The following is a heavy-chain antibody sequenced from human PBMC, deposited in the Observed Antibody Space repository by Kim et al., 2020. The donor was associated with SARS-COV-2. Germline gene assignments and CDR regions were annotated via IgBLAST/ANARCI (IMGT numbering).Heavy chain of an antibody. D-gene: IGHD2-15*01. V-gene: IGHV3-53*01. Sequence: RFTISRDNSKNTLYLQMNSLRAEDTAVYYCARAGGYCSGGSCYIYWYFDLWGRGTLVTVSS. J-gene: IGHJ2*01. CDR3: ARAGGYCSGGSCYIYWYFDL.